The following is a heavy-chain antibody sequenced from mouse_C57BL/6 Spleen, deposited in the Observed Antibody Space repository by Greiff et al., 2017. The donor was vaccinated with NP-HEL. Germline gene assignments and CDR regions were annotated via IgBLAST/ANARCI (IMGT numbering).Heavy chain of an antibody. Sequence: VQLQQSGAELVRPGASVKLSCKASGYTFTDYYINWVKQRPGQGLEWIARIYPGSGNTYYNEKFKGKATLTAEKSSSTAYMQLSSLTSEDSAVYFCASGGGSSYVAMDYWGQGTSVTVSS. J-gene: IGHJ4*01. CDR2: IYPGSGNT. D-gene: IGHD1-1*01. CDR3: ASGGGSSYVAMDY. CDR1: GYTFTDYY. V-gene: IGHV1-76*01.